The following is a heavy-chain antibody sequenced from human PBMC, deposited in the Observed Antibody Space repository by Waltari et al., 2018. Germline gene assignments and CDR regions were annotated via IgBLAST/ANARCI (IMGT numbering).Heavy chain of an antibody. D-gene: IGHD2-15*01. CDR1: GGSISSYY. CDR2: IYYSGST. J-gene: IGHJ2*01. Sequence: QVQLQESGPGLVKPSETLSLTCTVSGGSISSYYWRWIRQTPGKGLEWIGYIYYSGSTNYNPSLKSRVTISVDTSKNQFSLKLSSVTAADTAVYYCARDRKVRGYSNKRYFDLWGRGTLVTVSS. CDR3: ARDRKVRGYSNKRYFDL. V-gene: IGHV4-59*01.